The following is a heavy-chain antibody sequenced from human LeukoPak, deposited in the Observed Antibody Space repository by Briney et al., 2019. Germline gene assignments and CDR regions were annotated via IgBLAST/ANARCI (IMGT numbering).Heavy chain of an antibody. CDR1: GGSISSYY. Sequence: SETLSLTCTVSGGSISSYYWSWIRQPPGKGLEWIGFVVYSGSTNYNPSLKSRVTISIDTSNNQLSLKLSSVTAADAAVYYCARHREMDSYDAFDVWGQGTMVTVSS. D-gene: IGHD5-24*01. CDR2: VVYSGST. J-gene: IGHJ3*01. CDR3: ARHREMDSYDAFDV. V-gene: IGHV4-59*08.